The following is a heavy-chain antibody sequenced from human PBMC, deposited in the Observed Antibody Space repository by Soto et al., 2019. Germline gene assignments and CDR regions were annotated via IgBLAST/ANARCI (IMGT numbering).Heavy chain of an antibody. V-gene: IGHV1-3*01. CDR1: GYTFTSYA. CDR2: INAGNGNT. J-gene: IGHJ4*02. CDR3: ARDFGEGDSISWFYFDY. D-gene: IGHD6-13*01. Sequence: QVQLVQSGAEVKKPGASVKVSCKASGYTFTSYAMHWVRQAPGQRLEWMGWINAGNGNTKYSQKFQGRVTITRDTSASTAYMELSSLRSEDTAVYYCARDFGEGDSISWFYFDYWGQGTLVTVSS.